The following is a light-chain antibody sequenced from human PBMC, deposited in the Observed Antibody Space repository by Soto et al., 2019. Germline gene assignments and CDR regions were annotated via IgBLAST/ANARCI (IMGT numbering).Light chain of an antibody. CDR1: TSNIGNNY. Sequence: QSVLTQPPSASGTPGQRVTISCSGSTSNIGNNYVYWYQQLPRTAPKLLIYRNNQRPSGVPDRFSGSKSGTSASLVISGLRSEDEADYYCAAWDDSLSGVLFGGGTTLTVL. CDR3: AAWDDSLSGVL. J-gene: IGLJ2*01. V-gene: IGLV1-47*01. CDR2: RNN.